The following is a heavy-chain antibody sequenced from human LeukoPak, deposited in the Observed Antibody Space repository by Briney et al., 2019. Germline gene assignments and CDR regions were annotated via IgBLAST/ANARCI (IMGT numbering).Heavy chain of an antibody. CDR1: GYTFSNHG. D-gene: IGHD3-16*01. CDR2: ISAHTGNT. V-gene: IGHV1-18*01. J-gene: IGHJ5*02. CDR3: ARAEGDYDPLNWIDP. Sequence: ASVKVSCKASGYTFSNHGIGWVRQAPGQGLERVGWISAHTGNTNYAQKVQGRVTMTTDTSTSTAYMELRSLTSDDTAVYYCARAEGDYDPLNWIDPWGQGTLVIVSS.